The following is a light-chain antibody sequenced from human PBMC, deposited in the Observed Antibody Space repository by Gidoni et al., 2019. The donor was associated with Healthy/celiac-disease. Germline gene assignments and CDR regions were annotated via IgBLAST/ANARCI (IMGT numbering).Light chain of an antibody. CDR2: DNN. CDR1: SSNIGNNY. Sequence: HSVFTQPPSVSAAPGQKVTISCSGSSSNIGNNYVSWYQQLPGTAPKLLIYDNNKRPSGIPDRFSGSKSGTSATLGITGLQTGDEADYYCGTWDSSLSAGWVFGGGTKLTVL. V-gene: IGLV1-51*01. CDR3: GTWDSSLSAGWV. J-gene: IGLJ3*02.